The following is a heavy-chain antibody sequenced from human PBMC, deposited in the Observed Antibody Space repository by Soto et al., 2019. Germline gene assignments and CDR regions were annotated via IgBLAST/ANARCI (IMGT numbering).Heavy chain of an antibody. CDR2: VDSSGGNT. CDR1: GFIFSSYA. V-gene: IGHV3-23*01. D-gene: IGHD3-3*01. J-gene: IGHJ4*02. Sequence: EVQLLESGGGSVERGGSLRPSCAASGFIFSSYAMSWVRQAQGRGRGWVSGVDSSGGNTDYADSAKGRFTISRDNSKNTLYLQMNSLRAEDTAVYYCAKDRDFWSGYYTAFDYWGQGTLVTVSS. CDR3: AKDRDFWSGYYTAFDY.